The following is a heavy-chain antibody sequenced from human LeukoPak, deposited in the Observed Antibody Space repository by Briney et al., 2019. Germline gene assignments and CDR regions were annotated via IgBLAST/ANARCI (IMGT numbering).Heavy chain of an antibody. V-gene: IGHV3-74*01. CDR3: VRDSGSSYGYYFLH. CDR1: GFTFSNSW. Sequence: GGSLRLSCAASGFTFSNSWMNWVRQAPGKGLGWVSRINTDGSITSYADSVKGRFTISRDNAKNTLYLQMNSLRAEDTAVYYCVRDSGSSYGYYFLHWGQGTLVTVSS. D-gene: IGHD1-26*01. J-gene: IGHJ1*01. CDR2: INTDGSIT.